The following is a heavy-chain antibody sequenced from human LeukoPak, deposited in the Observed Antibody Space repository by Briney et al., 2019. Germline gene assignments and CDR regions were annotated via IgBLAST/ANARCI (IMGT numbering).Heavy chain of an antibody. V-gene: IGHV4-59*08. CDR1: GGSISSYY. D-gene: IGHD3-16*01. CDR2: IYYSGST. Sequence: SETLSLTCTVSGGSISSYYWSWIRQPPGKGLEWIGYIYYSGSTNYNPSLKSRVTISVDTSKNQFSLKLSSVIAADTAVYYCARLSFNYYYGMDVWGQGTTVTVSS. J-gene: IGHJ6*02. CDR3: ARLSFNYYYGMDV.